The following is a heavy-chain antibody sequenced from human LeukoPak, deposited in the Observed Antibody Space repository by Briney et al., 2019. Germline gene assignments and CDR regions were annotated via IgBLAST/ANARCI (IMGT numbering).Heavy chain of an antibody. CDR1: GYTFTSYD. CDR2: MNPNSGNT. D-gene: IGHD6-13*01. CDR3: ARGAYSNQVGWFDP. V-gene: IGHV1-8*01. Sequence: ASVKVSCKASGYTFTSYDINWVRQATGQGLEWVGWMNPNSGNTDYAQKFQGRVTMTRNTSISTAYMELSSLRSEDTAVYYCARGAYSNQVGWFDPWGQGTLVTVSS. J-gene: IGHJ5*02.